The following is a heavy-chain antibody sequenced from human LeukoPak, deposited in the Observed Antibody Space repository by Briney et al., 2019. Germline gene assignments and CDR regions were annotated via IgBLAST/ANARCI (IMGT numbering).Heavy chain of an antibody. V-gene: IGHV4-39*01. J-gene: IGHJ3*02. CDR3: ARPYSSAWRGAFDI. CDR2: IYYSGRA. CDR1: GGSISSTSYY. D-gene: IGHD6-19*01. Sequence: SETLSLTCTVSGGSISSTSYYWGWIRQPPGKGLEWIGSIYYSGRAYYNPSLRNRATISVDTSKNQFSLKLSSVTAADTAIYYCARPYSSAWRGAFDIWGQGTMVTVS.